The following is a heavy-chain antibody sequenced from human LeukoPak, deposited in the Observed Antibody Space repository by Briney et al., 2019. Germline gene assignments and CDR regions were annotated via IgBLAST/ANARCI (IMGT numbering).Heavy chain of an antibody. CDR1: GFTFRSYA. V-gene: IGHV3-23*01. Sequence: GGSLRLSCADSGFTFRSYAMSWVREAPGRGVERVSYISGGGGGTYYAEIVKGGVTISRDKSKNTLYLQKNRVREAETGVYNSGVGGATYYAEFVKGRFTISRDNSNNTLYLQMNSLRAEDTAVYYCAKFYDILTGYFDHWGQGTLVTVSS. CDR2: ISGGGGGT. J-gene: IGHJ4*02. CDR3: GVGGATYYAEFVKGRFTISRDNSNNTLYLQMNSLRAEDTAVYYCAKFYDILTGYFDH. D-gene: IGHD4/OR15-4a*01.